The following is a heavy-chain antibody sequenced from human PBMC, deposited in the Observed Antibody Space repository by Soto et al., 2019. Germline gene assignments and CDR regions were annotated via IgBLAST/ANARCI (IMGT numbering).Heavy chain of an antibody. J-gene: IGHJ4*02. V-gene: IGHV3-23*01. CDR2: ISGSGGST. CDR1: GFTFSSYA. CDR3: AKSKGIITIFGVVMY. Sequence: EVQLLESGGGLVQPGGSPRLSCAASGFTFSSYAMSWVRQAPGKGLEWVSAISGSGGSTYYADSVKGRFTISRDNSKNTLYLQMNSLRAEDTAVYYCAKSKGIITIFGVVMYWGQGTLVTVSS. D-gene: IGHD3-3*01.